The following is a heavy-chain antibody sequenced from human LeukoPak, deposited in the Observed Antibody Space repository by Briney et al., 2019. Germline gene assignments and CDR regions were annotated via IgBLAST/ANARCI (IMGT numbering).Heavy chain of an antibody. J-gene: IGHJ4*02. V-gene: IGHV1-8*01. D-gene: IGHD3/OR15-3a*01. Sequence: ASVKVSSKASGYTFTNYDINWVRQATGQGLEWMGWMNPNSGDTGYAQKFQGRVTMTRSTSISTAYMELISPTSEDTAVYYCARGPFSTGSYFDYWGQGTLVTVSS. CDR1: GYTFTNYD. CDR3: ARGPFSTGSYFDY. CDR2: MNPNSGDT.